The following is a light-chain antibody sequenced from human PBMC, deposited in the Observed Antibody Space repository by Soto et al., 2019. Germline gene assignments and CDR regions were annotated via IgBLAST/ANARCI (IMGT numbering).Light chain of an antibody. CDR2: GAS. J-gene: IGKJ4*01. CDR1: QTLSND. Sequence: EIVLTQSPATLSLSPGERATLSCRASQTLSNDFAWYQLKLGQAPRLLIYGASKRAPGIPARFSGWGSGTDFTLTISSLEPEDFAVYYCQERSNWPRGTFGGGTKVDI. V-gene: IGKV3-11*01. CDR3: QERSNWPRGT.